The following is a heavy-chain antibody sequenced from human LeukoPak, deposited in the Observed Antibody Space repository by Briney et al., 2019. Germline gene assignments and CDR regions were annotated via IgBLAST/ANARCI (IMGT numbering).Heavy chain of an antibody. V-gene: IGHV1-24*01. D-gene: IGHD1-1*01. J-gene: IGHJ6*02. CDR1: GSKLTEFS. Sequence: ASVKVACKVFGSKLTEFSMHWVRQAPGKGLEWMGGFGPEHGETLYAQNFQGRVAVTEDRSTDTAYMELSGLRSEDTAVYYCARERTEIVPTEVTTQFYPYYYGMDVWGQGTTVTVSS. CDR3: ARERTEIVPTEVTTQFYPYYYGMDV. CDR2: FGPEHGET.